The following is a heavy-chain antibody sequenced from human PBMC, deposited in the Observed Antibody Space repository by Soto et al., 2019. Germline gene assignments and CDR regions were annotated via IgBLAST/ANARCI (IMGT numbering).Heavy chain of an antibody. CDR3: ARASSVQLTRHQQY. CDR1: GGSISSGDYY. V-gene: IGHV4-30-4*01. D-gene: IGHD1-1*01. Sequence: SETLSLTCTVSGGSISSGDYYWSWIRQPPGKGLEWIGSIYYSGSTYYNPSLKSRVTISVDTSKNQFSLKLSSVTAADTAVYYCARASSVQLTRHQQYWGQGTLVTVSS. J-gene: IGHJ4*02. CDR2: IYYSGST.